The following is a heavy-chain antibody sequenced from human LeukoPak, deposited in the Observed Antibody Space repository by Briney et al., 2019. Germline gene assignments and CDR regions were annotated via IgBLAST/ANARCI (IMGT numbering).Heavy chain of an antibody. CDR3: AKDRTVGASYWYFDL. J-gene: IGHJ2*01. D-gene: IGHD1-26*01. V-gene: IGHV3-7*03. CDR2: INQDGSER. CDR1: GFTFSSYW. Sequence: GGSLRLSCAASGFTFSSYWMSWVRQAPGKGLEWVANINQDGSERFYVDSVKGRFTISRDSSRNTLFLHMNTLGAEDTAIYYCAKDRTVGASYWYFDLWGRGTLVTVSS.